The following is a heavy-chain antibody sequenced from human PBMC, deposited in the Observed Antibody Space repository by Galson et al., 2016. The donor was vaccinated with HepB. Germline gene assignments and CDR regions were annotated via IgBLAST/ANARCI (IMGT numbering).Heavy chain of an antibody. CDR2: TNNANGNT. CDR3: ARDGGSGWSGLW. V-gene: IGHV1-3*04. CDR1: GYTFTSYA. J-gene: IGHJ4*02. Sequence: SVKVSCKASGYTFTSYAIHWVRQAPGQRLEWMGWTNNANGNTEYSQSFQGRVTFTRDTSASTAYMELSSLRSEDTAVYYCARDGGSGWSGLWWGQGTLVAVYS. D-gene: IGHD6-19*01.